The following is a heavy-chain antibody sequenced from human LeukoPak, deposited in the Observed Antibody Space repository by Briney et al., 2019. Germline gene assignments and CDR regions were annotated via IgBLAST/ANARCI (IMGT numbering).Heavy chain of an antibody. V-gene: IGHV3-9*03. CDR3: AREIRYCSSTSCYYFDY. Sequence: GRSLRLSCAASGFTFDDYAMHWVRQAPGKGLEWGSGISWNSGSIGYADSVKGRFTISRDNAKNSLYLQMNSLRAEDMALYYCAREIRYCSSTSCYYFDYWGQGTLVTVSS. CDR2: ISWNSGSI. D-gene: IGHD2-2*01. J-gene: IGHJ4*02. CDR1: GFTFDDYA.